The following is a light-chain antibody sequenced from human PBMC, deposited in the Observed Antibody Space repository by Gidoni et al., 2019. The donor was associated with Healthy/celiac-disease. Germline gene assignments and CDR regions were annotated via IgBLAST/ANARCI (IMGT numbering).Light chain of an antibody. CDR3: QQRSNWS. Sequence: EIVLTQSPATLSLSPGESATLSCRSSQSVSSYVAWYQQTPGQAPRLLIYDASNRATGIPAMFIGSGSGTDFPLTISSLEPEDFAVYYCQQRSNWSFGQGTKLEIK. V-gene: IGKV3-11*01. CDR1: QSVSSY. J-gene: IGKJ2*01. CDR2: DAS.